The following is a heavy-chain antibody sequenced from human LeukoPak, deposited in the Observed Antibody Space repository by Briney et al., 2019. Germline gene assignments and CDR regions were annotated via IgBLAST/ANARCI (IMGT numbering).Heavy chain of an antibody. Sequence: ASVKVSCKASGYTFTSYAINWVRQATGQGLEWMGWMNPNSGNTGYAQKFQGRVTMTRNTSISTAYMELSSLRSEDTAVYYCARDVAARPFYYYGMDVWGQGTTVTVSS. V-gene: IGHV1-8*01. CDR3: ARDVAARPFYYYGMDV. J-gene: IGHJ6*02. D-gene: IGHD6-6*01. CDR1: GYTFTSYA. CDR2: MNPNSGNT.